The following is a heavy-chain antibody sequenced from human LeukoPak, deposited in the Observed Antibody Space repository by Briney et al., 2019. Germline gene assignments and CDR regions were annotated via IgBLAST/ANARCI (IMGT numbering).Heavy chain of an antibody. CDR1: GGSISSGCYY. D-gene: IGHD5-24*01. CDR3: ARGREMATIGTFDY. V-gene: IGHV4-61*09. J-gene: IGHJ4*02. Sequence: SETLSLTCTVSGGSISSGCYYWSWIRQPAGKGLEWIGHIYTSGSTNYDPSLKSRVTISVDTSKNQFSLKLSSVTAADTAVYYCARGREMATIGTFDYWGQGTLVTVPS. CDR2: IYTSGST.